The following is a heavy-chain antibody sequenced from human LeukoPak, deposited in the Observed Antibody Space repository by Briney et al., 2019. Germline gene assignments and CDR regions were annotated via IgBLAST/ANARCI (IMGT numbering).Heavy chain of an antibody. V-gene: IGHV2-5*02. CDR2: IYWDDDK. Sequence: SGPTLVKPTQTLTLTCTFSGFSLSTSGVGVGWIRQPPGKALEWLALIYWDDDKRYSPSLKSRLTITNDTSKNQVVLTMTNMDPVDTATYYCAHTRTGYSSSWPNPFDYWGQGTLVTVSS. CDR1: GFSLSTSGVG. J-gene: IGHJ4*02. D-gene: IGHD6-13*01. CDR3: AHTRTGYSSSWPNPFDY.